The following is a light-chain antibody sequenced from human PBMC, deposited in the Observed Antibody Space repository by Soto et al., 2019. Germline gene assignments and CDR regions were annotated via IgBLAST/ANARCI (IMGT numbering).Light chain of an antibody. CDR2: DAS. J-gene: IGKJ5*01. CDR1: QFIDSY. CDR3: QQYNNWPIT. Sequence: EIVLTQSPATLSLSPGERANLSCRASQFIDSYLAWYRQIPGQAPRLLIYDASNRATGIPDRFSGSGSGTDFTLTISSLQSEDFAVYYCQQYNNWPITFGPGTRLEIK. V-gene: IGKV3-11*01.